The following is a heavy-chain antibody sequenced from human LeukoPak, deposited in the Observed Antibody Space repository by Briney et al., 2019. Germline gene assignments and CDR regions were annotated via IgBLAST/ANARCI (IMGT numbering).Heavy chain of an antibody. CDR2: IIPIFGTA. J-gene: IGHJ4*02. CDR1: GGTFSSYA. Sequence: SVKVSCKASGGTFSSYAISWVRQAPGQGLEWMGGIIPIFGTANYAQKFQGRVTITADESTSTAYMELSSLRAEDTAVYYCAKERIGEREYYYDSSGYSPADDYWGQGTLVTVSS. CDR3: AKERIGEREYYYDSSGYSPADDY. D-gene: IGHD3-22*01. V-gene: IGHV1-69*13.